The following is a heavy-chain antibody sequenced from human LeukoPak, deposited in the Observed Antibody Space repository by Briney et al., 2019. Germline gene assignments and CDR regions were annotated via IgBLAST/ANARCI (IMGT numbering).Heavy chain of an antibody. V-gene: IGHV4-34*01. Sequence: KTSETLSLTCAVYGGSFSGYYWSWIRQPPGKGLEWVGEINHSGSTNYNPSLKSRVTISVATSKNQFSLKLSSVTAADTAVYYCARGLKRYYYGSGSYYYYGMDVWGQGTTVTVSS. CDR2: INHSGST. J-gene: IGHJ6*02. D-gene: IGHD3-10*01. CDR1: GGSFSGYY. CDR3: ARGLKRYYYGSGSYYYYGMDV.